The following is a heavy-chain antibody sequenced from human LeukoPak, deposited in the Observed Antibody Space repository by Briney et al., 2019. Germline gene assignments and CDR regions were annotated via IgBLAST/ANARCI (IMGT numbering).Heavy chain of an antibody. Sequence: SETLSLTCTVSGGSISSRSHHWGWLRQPPGKGLEWIGTIDYSGSTYYNPSLKSRVIISKDTSKNQFSLRLSSVTAADTAVYSCARVFGGYDYGWGQGTLVTVSS. CDR2: IDYSGST. CDR3: ARVFGGYDYG. J-gene: IGHJ4*02. V-gene: IGHV4-39*07. CDR1: GGSISSRSHH. D-gene: IGHD5-12*01.